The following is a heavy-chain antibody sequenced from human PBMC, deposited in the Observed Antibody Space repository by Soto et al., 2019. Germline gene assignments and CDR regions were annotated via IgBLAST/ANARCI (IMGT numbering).Heavy chain of an antibody. V-gene: IGHV4-31*03. D-gene: IGHD6-19*01. CDR3: ARSSVAGAGYFQH. Sequence: QVQLQESGPGLVKPSQTLSLTCTFSGGSVSGVAYYWNWIRQHPEKGLEWIGYIYYSGSTYYNPSLSSRVTIASDTSRNEFSLKLSSVTVADTAVYYCARSSVAGAGYFQHWGQGTQVIVSS. CDR1: GGSVSGVAYY. J-gene: IGHJ1*01. CDR2: IYYSGST.